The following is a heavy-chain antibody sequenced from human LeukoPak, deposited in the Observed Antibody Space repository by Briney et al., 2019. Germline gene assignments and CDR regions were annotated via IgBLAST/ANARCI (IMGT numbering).Heavy chain of an antibody. CDR2: ISGSGGST. D-gene: IGHD3-16*02. CDR3: AALYDYVWGSYRSFDY. J-gene: IGHJ4*02. CDR1: GFTFSSYA. Sequence: GGSLRLSCAASGFTFSSYAMSWVRQAPGKGLEWVSAISGSGGSTYYADSVKGRFTISRDNSKNTLYLQMNSLRAEDTAVYYCAALYDYVWGSYRSFDYWGQGTLVTVS. V-gene: IGHV3-23*01.